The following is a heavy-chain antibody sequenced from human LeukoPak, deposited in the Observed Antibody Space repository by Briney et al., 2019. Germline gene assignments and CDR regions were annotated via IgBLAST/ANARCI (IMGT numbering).Heavy chain of an antibody. CDR1: GDGDSSNSAA. CDR3: ARKRSGAFDI. D-gene: IGHD3-10*01. CDR2: TYYRSKWYN. Sequence: SQTLSLSCTISGDGDSSNSAAWNWIRQSPSIGLEWLGRTYYRSKWYNDYAVSVKSRITINPDTSKNQFSLQLNSVTPEDTAVYYCARKRSGAFDIWGQGTMVTVSS. J-gene: IGHJ3*02. V-gene: IGHV6-1*01.